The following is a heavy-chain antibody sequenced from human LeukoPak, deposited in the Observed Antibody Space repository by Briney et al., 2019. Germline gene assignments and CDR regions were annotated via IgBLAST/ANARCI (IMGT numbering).Heavy chain of an antibody. V-gene: IGHV1-2*02. Sequence: ASVKVSCKASGYTFTGYYMHWVRQAPGQGPEWMGWINPNSGGTNYAQKFQGRVTMTRDTSISTAYMELSRLRSDDTAVYYRASWAAGTRYYYYYMDVWGKGTTVTVSS. J-gene: IGHJ6*03. CDR2: INPNSGGT. CDR3: ASWAAGTRYYYYYMDV. CDR1: GYTFTGYY. D-gene: IGHD1-1*01.